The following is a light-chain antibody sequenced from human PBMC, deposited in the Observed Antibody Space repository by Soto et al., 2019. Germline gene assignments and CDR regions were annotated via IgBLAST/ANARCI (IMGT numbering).Light chain of an antibody. CDR1: QSVSSY. V-gene: IGKV3-11*01. CDR2: DAS. Sequence: EIVLTQSPATLSLSPGEGATLSCRASQSVSSYLAWYQQKPGQAPRLLIYDASNRATGIPARFSGSGSGTDFILTISSLEPEDFAVYYCQQRSNWPPMYTFGQGTKLEIK. J-gene: IGKJ2*01. CDR3: QQRSNWPPMYT.